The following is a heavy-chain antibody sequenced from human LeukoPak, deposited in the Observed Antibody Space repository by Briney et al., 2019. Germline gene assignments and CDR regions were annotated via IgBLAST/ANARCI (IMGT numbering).Heavy chain of an antibody. V-gene: IGHV3-30-3*01. CDR3: ARDRGATGYCSGSSCYSHFDY. CDR2: ITYDGTNK. D-gene: IGHD2-15*01. CDR1: GFTFSSFA. J-gene: IGHJ4*02. Sequence: PGGSLRLSCAASGFTFSSFAIHWVRQAPGKGLEWVAVITYDGTNKYYADYVKGRFTISRDNSKNTLYLQMNSLRAEDTAVYYCARDRGATGYCSGSSCYSHFDYWGQGALVTVSS.